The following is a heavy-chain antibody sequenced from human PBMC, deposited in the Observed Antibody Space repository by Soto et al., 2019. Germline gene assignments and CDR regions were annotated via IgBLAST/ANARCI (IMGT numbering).Heavy chain of an antibody. CDR2: ISYDGSNK. V-gene: IGHV3-30-3*01. D-gene: IGHD2-15*01. Sequence: QVQLVESRGGVVQPGRSLRLSCAASGFTFSSYAMHWVRQAPGKGLEWVAVISYDGSNKYYADSVKGRFTISRDNSKNTLYLQMNSLRAEDTAVYYCARDGNYCSGGSCYSALPFDYWGQGTLVTVSS. CDR3: ARDGNYCSGGSCYSALPFDY. J-gene: IGHJ4*02. CDR1: GFTFSSYA.